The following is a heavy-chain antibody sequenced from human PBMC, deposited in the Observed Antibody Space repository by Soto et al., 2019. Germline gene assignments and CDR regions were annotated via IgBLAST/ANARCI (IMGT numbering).Heavy chain of an antibody. V-gene: IGHV4-34*01. CDR1: GGSFMGSY. Sequence: QVQLQQWGAGRWKPSEPLSPTGAVYGGSFMGSYWTWFRQPPGRGLEWIGEISHGGGTKYNSSLKSRVTISVDTSKNQFSLKLSSVTAADTAVYYCGSRRSVSIFGVAQGGYNWGQGTVVTVSS. CDR3: GSRRSVSIFGVAQGGYN. J-gene: IGHJ4*02. CDR2: ISHGGGT. D-gene: IGHD3-3*01.